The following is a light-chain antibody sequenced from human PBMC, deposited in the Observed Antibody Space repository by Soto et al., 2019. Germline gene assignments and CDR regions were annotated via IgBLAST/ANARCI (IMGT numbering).Light chain of an antibody. J-gene: IGKJ1*01. V-gene: IGKV1-5*01. CDR2: DAS. CDR3: QHYGGMWT. Sequence: DIQMNQSPSTLSASVGDRVTITCRASQSISNRLAWYQQKPGKAPKVLIYDASSLESGVPSRFIGSGSGTEFILTIISLQPDDFASYCCQHYGGMWTFGQGTKVELK. CDR1: QSISNR.